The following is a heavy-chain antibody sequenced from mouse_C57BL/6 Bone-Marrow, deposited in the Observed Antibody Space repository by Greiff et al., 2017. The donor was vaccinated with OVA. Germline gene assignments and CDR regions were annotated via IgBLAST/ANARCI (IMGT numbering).Heavy chain of an antibody. D-gene: IGHD2-5*01. CDR1: GYSFTDYN. J-gene: IGHJ3*01. CDR2: INPNYGTT. CDR3: ARGAYYSNTGFAY. V-gene: IGHV1-39*01. Sequence: EVKLQESGPELVKPGASVKISCKASGYSFTDYNMNWVKQSNGKSLEWIGVINPNYGTTSYNQKFKGKATLTVDQSSSTAYMQLNSLTSEDSAVYYCARGAYYSNTGFAYWGQGTLVTVSA.